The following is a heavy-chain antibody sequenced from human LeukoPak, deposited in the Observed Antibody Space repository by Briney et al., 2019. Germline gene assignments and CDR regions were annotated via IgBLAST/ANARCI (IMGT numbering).Heavy chain of an antibody. V-gene: IGHV3-23*01. D-gene: IGHD3-10*01. CDR2: ISGSGDRT. J-gene: IGHJ6*03. Sequence: GGSLRLSCAASGFTFNSYAMSWVRQAPGKGLEGVSAISGSGDRTFYADSVKGGLTISRDNSKNRLYLQLNTVRAEDTALYYCARGGTNYYYMDVWGNGTTVTVSS. CDR3: ARGGTNYYYMDV. CDR1: GFTFNSYA.